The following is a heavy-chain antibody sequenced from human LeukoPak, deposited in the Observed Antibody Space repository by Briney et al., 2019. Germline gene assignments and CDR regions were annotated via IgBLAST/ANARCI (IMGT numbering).Heavy chain of an antibody. J-gene: IGHJ4*02. D-gene: IGHD3-10*01. CDR1: GYTFTSYG. Sequence: GASVKVSCKASGYTFTSYGISWVRQAPGQGLEWMGWISAYNGNTNYAQKLQGRVTMTTDTSTSTAYMELRSLRSDDTAVYYCARDLKIGSHYYGSGSYYKGWGYWGQGTLVTVSS. CDR2: ISAYNGNT. V-gene: IGHV1-18*01. CDR3: ARDLKIGSHYYGSGSYYKGWGY.